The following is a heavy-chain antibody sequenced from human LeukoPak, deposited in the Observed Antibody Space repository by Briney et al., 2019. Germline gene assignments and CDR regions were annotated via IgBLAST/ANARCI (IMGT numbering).Heavy chain of an antibody. CDR2: IYYSGST. V-gene: IGHV4-39*01. D-gene: IGHD4-23*01. CDR1: GGSISSSSYY. CDR3: ARHWAPGNPHFDY. J-gene: IGHJ4*02. Sequence: PSETLSLTCTVSGGSISSSSYYWGWIRQPPGKGLEWIGSIYYSGSTYYNPSLKSRVTISVDTSKNQFSLKLSSVTAADTAVYYCARHWAPGNPHFDYWGQGTLVTVSS.